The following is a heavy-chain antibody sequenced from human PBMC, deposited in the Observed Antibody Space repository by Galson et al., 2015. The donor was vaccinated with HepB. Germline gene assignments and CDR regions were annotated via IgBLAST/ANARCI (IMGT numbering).Heavy chain of an antibody. CDR2: IIPIFGTA. CDR1: GGTFSSYA. Sequence: SVKVSCKASGGTFSSYAISWVRQAPGQGLEWMGGIIPIFGTANYAQKFQGRVTITADESTSTAYMELSSLRSEDTAVYYCARDTGFDYYDSSGYNWFDPWGQGTLVTVSS. J-gene: IGHJ5*02. V-gene: IGHV1-69*13. D-gene: IGHD3-22*01. CDR3: ARDTGFDYYDSSGYNWFDP.